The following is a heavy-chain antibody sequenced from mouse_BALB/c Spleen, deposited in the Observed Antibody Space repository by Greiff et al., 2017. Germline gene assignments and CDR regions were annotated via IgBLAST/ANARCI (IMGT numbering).Heavy chain of an antibody. Sequence: VQLQQSGAELAKPGASVKMSCKASGYTFTSYWMHWVKQRPGQGLEWIGYINPSTGYTEYNQKFKDKATLTADKSSSTAYMQLSSLTSEDSAVYYCARSRDYDRLFDYWGQGTTLTVSS. V-gene: IGHV1-7*01. CDR1: GYTFTSYW. CDR3: ARSRDYDRLFDY. CDR2: INPSTGYT. D-gene: IGHD2-4*01. J-gene: IGHJ2*01.